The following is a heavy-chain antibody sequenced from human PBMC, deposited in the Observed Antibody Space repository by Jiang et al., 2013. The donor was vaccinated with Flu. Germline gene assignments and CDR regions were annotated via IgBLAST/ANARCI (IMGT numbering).Heavy chain of an antibody. J-gene: IGHJ3*02. CDR2: INPNSGGT. CDR3: ARDRRMGTGDAFDI. V-gene: IGHV1-2*04. CDR1: GYTFTGYY. D-gene: IGHD5-24*01. Sequence: GAEVKKPGASVKVSCKASGYTFTGYYMHWVRQAPGQGLEWMGWINPNSGGTNYAQKFQGWVTMTRDTSISTAYMELSRLRSDDTAVYYCARDRRMGTGDAFDIWGQGSMVTVSS.